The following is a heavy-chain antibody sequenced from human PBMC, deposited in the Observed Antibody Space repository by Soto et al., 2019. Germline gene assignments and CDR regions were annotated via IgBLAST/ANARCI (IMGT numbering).Heavy chain of an antibody. CDR3: AKEGYRYGYLAYFDY. CDR2: ISYDGSNK. CDR1: GFTFSSYG. V-gene: IGHV3-30*18. J-gene: IGHJ4*02. D-gene: IGHD5-18*01. Sequence: GGSLRLSCAASGFTFSSYGMHWVRQAPGKGLEWVAVISYDGSNKYYADSVKGRFTISRDNSKNTLYLQMNSLRAEDTAVYYCAKEGYRYGYLAYFDYWGQGTQVTVSS.